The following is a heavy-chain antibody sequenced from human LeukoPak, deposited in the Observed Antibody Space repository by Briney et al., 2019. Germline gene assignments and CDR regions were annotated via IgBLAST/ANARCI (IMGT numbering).Heavy chain of an antibody. CDR1: GFTFSSYA. CDR2: ISYDGSNK. V-gene: IGHV3-30*04. CDR3: ATYGSGSHKSQPFDY. D-gene: IGHD3-10*01. Sequence: PGRSLRLSCAASGFTFSSYAMHWVRQAPGKGLEWVAVISYDGSNKYYADSVKGRFTISRDNSKNTLYLQMNSLRAEDTAVYYWATYGSGSHKSQPFDYWGQGTLVTVSS. J-gene: IGHJ4*02.